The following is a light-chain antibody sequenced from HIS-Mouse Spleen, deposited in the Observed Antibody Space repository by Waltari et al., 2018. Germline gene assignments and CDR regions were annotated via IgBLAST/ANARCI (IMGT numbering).Light chain of an antibody. CDR3: SSYTSSSFNVV. V-gene: IGLV2-14*03. CDR1: TSYVVGYNL. CDR2: DVS. Sequence: QSALTQPASVSGSPGQSITLSCTGTTSYVVGYNLSPWYQQHPGKAPKLMIYDVSNRPSGVSNRFSGSKSGNTASLTISGLQAEDEADYYCSSYTSSSFNVVFGGGTKLTVL. J-gene: IGLJ2*01.